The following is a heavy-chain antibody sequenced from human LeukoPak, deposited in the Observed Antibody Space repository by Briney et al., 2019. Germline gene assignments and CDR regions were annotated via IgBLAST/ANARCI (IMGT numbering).Heavy chain of an antibody. Sequence: PSETLSLTCTVSGGSITTGTCYLTWIRQSAGKGLEWIGLIYPSGGTNYNPSLKSRLTIAIDASKHQFSLKFRPVAAADTAVYYCATGGAPDCRVGTCYSLDSWGQGPLVPVSS. J-gene: IGHJ4*02. CDR2: IYPSGGT. D-gene: IGHD2-15*01. V-gene: IGHV4-61*02. CDR3: ATGGAPDCRVGTCYSLDS. CDR1: GGSITTGTCY.